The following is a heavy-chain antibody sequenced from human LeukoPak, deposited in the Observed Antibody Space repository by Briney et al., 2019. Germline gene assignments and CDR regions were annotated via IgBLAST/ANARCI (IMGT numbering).Heavy chain of an antibody. CDR2: INPSSGGT. D-gene: IGHD6-19*01. Sequence: GASVKVSCKASGYTFTGYYMHWVRQAPGQGLEWMGWINPSSGGTNYAQKFQGRVTMTRDTSISTAYMDLSRLTSDDTAVYYCARVYSSGWHLDYWGQGTLVTVSS. J-gene: IGHJ4*02. CDR1: GYTFTGYY. V-gene: IGHV1-2*02. CDR3: ARVYSSGWHLDY.